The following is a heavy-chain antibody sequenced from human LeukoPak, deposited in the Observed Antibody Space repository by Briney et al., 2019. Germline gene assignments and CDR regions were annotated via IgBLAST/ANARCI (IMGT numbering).Heavy chain of an antibody. CDR3: ARVETTGRT. CDR2: ISRSGNFI. V-gene: IGHV3-21*01. D-gene: IGHD1-14*01. CDR1: GFTFSNYA. J-gene: IGHJ4*02. Sequence: PGGSLRLSCAASGFTFSNYAMNWVRQAPGKGLEWVSSISRSGNFIYYGDSVKGRFTISRDNAKNSLYLQMNSLRAEDTAVYYRARVETTGRTWGQGTLVSVSA.